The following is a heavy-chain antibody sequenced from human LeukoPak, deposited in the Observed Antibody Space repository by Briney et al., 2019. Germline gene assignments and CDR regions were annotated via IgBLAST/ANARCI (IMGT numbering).Heavy chain of an antibody. CDR1: GFTFSSYS. CDR2: ISSSSSSYI. CDR3: AREVVVPAAARHYYYYYYMYV. Sequence: PGGSLRLSCAASGFTFSSYSMNWVRQAPGKGLEWVSSISSSSSSYIYYADSVKGRFTISRDNAKNSLYLQMNSLRAEDTAVYYCAREVVVPAAARHYYYYYYMYVWGKGTTVTVSS. J-gene: IGHJ6*03. D-gene: IGHD2-2*01. V-gene: IGHV3-21*01.